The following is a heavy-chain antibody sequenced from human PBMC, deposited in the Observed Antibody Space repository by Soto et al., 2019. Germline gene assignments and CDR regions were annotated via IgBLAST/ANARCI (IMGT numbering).Heavy chain of an antibody. Sequence: PGGSLRLSCAASGFTISTYAMNWVRQVPGKGLEWVSTISSSGSYTYYADSVKGRFTISRDDAKNSLSLQMNSLRVDDTAVYYCARDDWLDPWGQGTLVNVSS. CDR1: GFTISTYA. CDR3: ARDDWLDP. CDR2: ISSSGSYT. V-gene: IGHV3-21*01. J-gene: IGHJ5*02.